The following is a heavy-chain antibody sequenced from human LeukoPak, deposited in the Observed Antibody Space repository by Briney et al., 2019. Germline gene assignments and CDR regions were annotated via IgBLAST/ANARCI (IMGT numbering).Heavy chain of an antibody. CDR1: GGSISSSGYY. V-gene: IGHV4-39*01. Sequence: SETLSPTCSASGGSISSSGYYWGWIRQPPGKGLEWIGSIYYGGNTYYNPSLKSRLTISVDTSKDLFSLKLSSVTAADTAVYYCARHRSSSRGGSGFSQGQFDYWGQGTLVTVSS. CDR2: IYYGGNT. J-gene: IGHJ4*02. CDR3: ARHRSSSRGGSGFSQGQFDY. D-gene: IGHD3-22*01.